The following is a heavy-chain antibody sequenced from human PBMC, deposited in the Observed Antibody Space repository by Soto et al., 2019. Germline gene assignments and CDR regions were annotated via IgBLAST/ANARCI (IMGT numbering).Heavy chain of an antibody. J-gene: IGHJ4*02. V-gene: IGHV1-3*01. CDR3: ARVGQFCGANCYTNHFHY. CDR1: GYTFTSYT. D-gene: IGHD2-21*02. Sequence: QVQLVQSGAEVKKPGASVKVSCKASGYTFTSYTMHWVRPAPGQGLACLGWINDGNGNTKYSKKFQGRVTLARDTTTSKAYMNLRSLESENTAVYYCARVGQFCGANCYTNHFHYRRPGTLVTVP. CDR2: INDGNGNT.